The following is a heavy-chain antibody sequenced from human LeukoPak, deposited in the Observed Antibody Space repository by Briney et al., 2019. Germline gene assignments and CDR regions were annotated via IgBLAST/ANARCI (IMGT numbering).Heavy chain of an antibody. CDR1: GFTFNTYT. V-gene: IGHV3-48*04. CDR2: ISSSGSTI. D-gene: IGHD4-17*01. J-gene: IGHJ4*02. CDR3: ARESRGLGDNFDC. Sequence: GGSLRLSCAASGFTFNTYTMNWVRQAPGKGLEWVSYISSSGSTIYYADSVKGRFTISRDNAKNSLYLQMNSLRAEDTAVYYCARESRGLGDNFDCWGQGNLVTVSS.